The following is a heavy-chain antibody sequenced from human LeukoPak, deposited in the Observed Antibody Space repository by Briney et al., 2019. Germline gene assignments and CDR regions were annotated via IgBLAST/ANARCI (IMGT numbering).Heavy chain of an antibody. CDR1: GFTFSSYA. CDR2: ISGSGGST. CDR3: AKDREDIVVVVAAAHDAFDI. J-gene: IGHJ3*02. Sequence: GGSLRLSCAASGFTFSSYAMSWVRPAPGKGLEWVSAISGSGGSTYYADSVKGRFTISRDNSKNTLYLQMNSLRAEDTAVYYCAKDREDIVVVVAAAHDAFDIWGQGTMVTVSS. D-gene: IGHD2-15*01. V-gene: IGHV3-23*01.